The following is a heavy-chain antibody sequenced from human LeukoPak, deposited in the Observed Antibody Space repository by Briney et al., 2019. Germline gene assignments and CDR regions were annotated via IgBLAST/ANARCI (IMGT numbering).Heavy chain of an antibody. CDR3: ARDYDSSGYSVGY. D-gene: IGHD3-22*01. Sequence: PSETLSLTCAVSGYSISSGYYWGWFRQPPGKGLEWIGSIYHSGSTYYNPSLKSRVTISVDTSKNQFSLKLSSVTAADTAVYYCARDYDSSGYSVGYWGQGTLVTVSS. J-gene: IGHJ4*02. CDR1: GYSISSGYY. V-gene: IGHV4-38-2*02. CDR2: IYHSGST.